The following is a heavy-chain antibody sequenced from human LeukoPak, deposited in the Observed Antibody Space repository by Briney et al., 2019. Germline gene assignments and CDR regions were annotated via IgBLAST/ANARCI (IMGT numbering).Heavy chain of an antibody. J-gene: IGHJ3*02. D-gene: IGHD3-22*01. CDR1: RFTFSSYA. Sequence: GGSLRLSCAASRFTFSSYAMSWVRQAPGKGLEWVSGISDSGGSTYYADSVKGRFTISRDNSKNTLYLQMGSLRAEDMAVYYCARGLYDSSGYDAFDIWGQGTMVTVSS. V-gene: IGHV3-23*01. CDR2: ISDSGGST. CDR3: ARGLYDSSGYDAFDI.